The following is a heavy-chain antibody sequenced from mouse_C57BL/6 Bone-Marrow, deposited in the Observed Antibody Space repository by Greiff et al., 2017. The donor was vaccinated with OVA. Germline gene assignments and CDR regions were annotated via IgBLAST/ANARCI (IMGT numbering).Heavy chain of an antibody. J-gene: IGHJ3*01. V-gene: IGHV1-15*01. CDR2: IDPETGGT. Sequence: VKLVESGAELVRPGASVTLSCKASGYTFTDYEMHWVKQTPVHGLEWIGAIDPETGGTAYNQKFKGKAILTADKSSSTAYMELRSLTSEDSAVYYCTRGIYYGTTGAYWGQGTLVTVSA. CDR1: GYTFTDYE. CDR3: TRGIYYGTTGAY. D-gene: IGHD2-1*01.